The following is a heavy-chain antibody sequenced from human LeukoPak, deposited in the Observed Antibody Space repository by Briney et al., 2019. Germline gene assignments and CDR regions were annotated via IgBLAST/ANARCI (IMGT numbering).Heavy chain of an antibody. J-gene: IGHJ4*02. V-gene: IGHV3-23*01. D-gene: IGHD3-10*01. CDR3: ARAVSGSYDYYFDY. CDR2: IFPSGGEI. Sequence: GGSLRLSCAASGFTFSTFAMIWVRQPPGKGLEWVSSIFPSGGEIHYADPVRGRFTISRDNSKSTLSLQMNSLRAEDTALYYCARAVSGSYDYYFDYWGQGTLVTVSS. CDR1: GFTFSTFA.